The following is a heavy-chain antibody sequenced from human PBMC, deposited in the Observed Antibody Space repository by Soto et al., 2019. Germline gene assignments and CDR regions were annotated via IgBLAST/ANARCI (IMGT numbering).Heavy chain of an antibody. CDR3: AARGVVVPAAIDY. D-gene: IGHD2-2*01. CDR1: GFTFRSYA. Sequence: GGALRLSCAASGFTFRSYAMHWVRQGPGKGLGWVAVISYDGSNKYYADSVKGRFTISRDNSKNTLYLQMNSLRAEDTAVYYCAARGVVVPAAIDYWGQGTLVTVSS. V-gene: IGHV3-30*04. J-gene: IGHJ4*02. CDR2: ISYDGSNK.